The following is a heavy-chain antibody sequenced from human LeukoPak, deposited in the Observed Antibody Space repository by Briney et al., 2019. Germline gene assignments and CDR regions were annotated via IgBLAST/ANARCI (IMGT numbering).Heavy chain of an antibody. V-gene: IGHV3-7*01. Sequence: GGSLRLSXAASGFTFSSYWMSWVRQAPGKGLEWVANIKQDGSEKYYVDSVKGRFTISRDNAKNSLYLQMNSLRAEDTAVYYCARENVVVVVAATPYYFDYWGQGTLVTVSS. J-gene: IGHJ4*02. D-gene: IGHD2-15*01. CDR2: IKQDGSEK. CDR1: GFTFSSYW. CDR3: ARENVVVVVAATPYYFDY.